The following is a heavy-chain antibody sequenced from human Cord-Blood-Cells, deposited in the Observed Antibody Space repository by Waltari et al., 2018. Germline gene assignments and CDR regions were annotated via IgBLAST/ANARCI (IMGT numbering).Heavy chain of an antibody. J-gene: IGHJ6*03. V-gene: IGHV4-34*01. CDR2: INHSGST. D-gene: IGHD5-18*01. CDR3: ARRQPYSYGYYYYYYMDV. CDR1: GGSFSGYS. Sequence: QVQLQQWGAGLLKPSETLSLTCAVYGGSFSGYSWRWTRQPPGQGLEWIGEINHSGSTNYNPSLKSRVTISVDTSKNQFSLKLSSVTAADTAVYYCARRQPYSYGYYYYYYMDVWGKGTTVTVSS.